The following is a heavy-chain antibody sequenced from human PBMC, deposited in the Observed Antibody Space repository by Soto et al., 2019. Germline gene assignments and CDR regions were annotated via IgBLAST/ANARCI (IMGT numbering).Heavy chain of an antibody. CDR1: GFTFGSYA. V-gene: IGHV3-23*01. J-gene: IGHJ4*02. CDR2: ISGSGGST. CDR3: RNVDKAMVLDY. Sequence: GGSLRLSCAASGFTFGSYAMSWVRQAPGKGLEWVSAISGSGGSTYYADSVKGRFTISRDNSKNTLYLQMNSLRAEDTVVYYCRNVDKAMVLDYSGRGTLVTVSS. D-gene: IGHD5-18*01.